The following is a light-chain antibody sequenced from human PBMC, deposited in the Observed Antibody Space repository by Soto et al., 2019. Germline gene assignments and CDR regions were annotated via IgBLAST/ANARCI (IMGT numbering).Light chain of an antibody. J-gene: IGLJ2*01. Sequence: QSVLTQPASVSGSPGQSITISCTGTSSDVGGYNYVSWYQRHPGKAPQLMIYDVSNRPSGVSNRFSGSKSGNTASLNISGLQAEDEADYYCSSYTSSTVVFGGGTKLTVL. CDR3: SSYTSSTVV. V-gene: IGLV2-14*01. CDR1: SSDVGGYNY. CDR2: DVS.